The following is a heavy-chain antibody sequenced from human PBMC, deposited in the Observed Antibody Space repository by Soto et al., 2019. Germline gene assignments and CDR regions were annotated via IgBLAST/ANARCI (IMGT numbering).Heavy chain of an antibody. CDR2: INPSGGST. CDR3: ARVRSGYCSSTSCYDYYGMDV. Sequence: QVQLVQSGAEVKKPGASVKVSCKASGYTFTSYYMHWVRQAPGQGLEWMGIINPSGGSTSYAQKFQGRVTMTRDTSTSTVYMELSSLRSEDTAVYYCARVRSGYCSSTSCYDYYGMDVWGQGTTVTVSS. D-gene: IGHD2-2*03. V-gene: IGHV1-46*01. J-gene: IGHJ6*02. CDR1: GYTFTSYY.